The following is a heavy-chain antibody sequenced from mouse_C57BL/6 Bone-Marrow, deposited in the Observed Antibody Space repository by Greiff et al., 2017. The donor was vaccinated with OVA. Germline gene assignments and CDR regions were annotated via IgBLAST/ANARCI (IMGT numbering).Heavy chain of an antibody. J-gene: IGHJ4*01. V-gene: IGHV1-50*01. CDR1: GYTFTSYW. Sequence: QVQLQQPGAELVKPGASVKLSCKASGYTFTSYWMQWVKQRPGQGLEWIGEIDPSDSSTNYNQKFKGKATLTVDTSSSTAYMQLSSLTSEDSAVYYCARRSYYYAMDYWGQGTSVTVSS. CDR2: IDPSDSST. CDR3: ARRSYYYAMDY.